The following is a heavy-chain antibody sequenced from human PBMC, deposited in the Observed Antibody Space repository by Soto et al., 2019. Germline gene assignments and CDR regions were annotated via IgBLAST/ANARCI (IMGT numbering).Heavy chain of an antibody. J-gene: IGHJ5*02. CDR1: GGSISSSSYY. V-gene: IGHV4-39*01. CDR2: IYYSGST. D-gene: IGHD3-10*01. Sequence: SETLSLTCTVSGGSISSSSYYWGWIRQPPGKGLEWIGSIYYSGSTYYNPSLKSRVTISVDTSKNQFSLKLSSVTAADTAVYYCASLLGSGSYYNSIDPWGQGTLVTVSS. CDR3: ASLLGSGSYYNSIDP.